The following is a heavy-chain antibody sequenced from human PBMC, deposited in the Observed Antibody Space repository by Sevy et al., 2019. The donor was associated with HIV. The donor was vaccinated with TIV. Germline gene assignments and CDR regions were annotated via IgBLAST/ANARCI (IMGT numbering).Heavy chain of an antibody. CDR3: ASDRRGITGAGTAFDY. CDR2: ITLSGSSM. V-gene: IGHV3-48*03. D-gene: IGHD6-19*01. Sequence: GGSLRLSCAASGFTFSSYEMNWVRQAPGKGLEWISYITLSGSSMYYADSVKGRFTISRDNAKNSLYLQMNSLRAEDTVVYYCASDRRGITGAGTAFDYWGQGTLVTVSS. J-gene: IGHJ4*02. CDR1: GFTFSSYE.